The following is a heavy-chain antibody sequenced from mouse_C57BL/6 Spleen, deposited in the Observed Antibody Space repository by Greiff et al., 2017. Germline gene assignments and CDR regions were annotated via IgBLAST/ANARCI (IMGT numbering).Heavy chain of an antibody. CDR3: ARYDDRGYFDY. CDR2: VDPSSGGT. V-gene: IGHV1-72*01. D-gene: IGHD2-3*01. Sequence: QVQLQQPGAELVKPGASVKLSCKASGYTFTSYWMHWVKQRPGRGLEWIGRVDPSSGGTKYNEKFKSKATLTVDKPSSTAYMQLSSLTSEDSAVYYCARYDDRGYFDYWGQGTTLTVSS. J-gene: IGHJ2*01. CDR1: GYTFTSYW.